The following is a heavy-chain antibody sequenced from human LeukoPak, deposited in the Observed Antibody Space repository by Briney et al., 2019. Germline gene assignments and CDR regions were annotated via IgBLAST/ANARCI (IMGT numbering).Heavy chain of an antibody. CDR2: FDPEDGET. V-gene: IGHV1-24*01. CDR3: ATGPGYYDSSGYYAN. Sequence: ASVKVSCKVSGYTLTELSMHWVRQAPGKGLEWMGGFDPEDGETIYAQKFQGRVTMTEDTSTDTAYMELSSLGSEDTAVYYCATGPGYYDSSGYYANWGQGTLVTVSS. D-gene: IGHD3-22*01. CDR1: GYTLTELS. J-gene: IGHJ4*02.